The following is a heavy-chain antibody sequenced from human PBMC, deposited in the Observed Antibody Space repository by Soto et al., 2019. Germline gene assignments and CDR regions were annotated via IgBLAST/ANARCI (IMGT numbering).Heavy chain of an antibody. CDR3: ARAPRYGYNYVLP. CDR2: ISAYNGNT. V-gene: IGHV1-18*01. J-gene: IGHJ4*02. D-gene: IGHD5-12*01. CDR1: GYTFTSYG. Sequence: QVQLVQSGAEVKKPGASVKVSCKASGYTFTSYGISWVRQVPGQGLEWMGWISAYNGNTNYAQKFQDRVTMTTDTSTTTAYMELRSLRSDDTAVYYCARAPRYGYNYVLPWGQGTLVIVSS.